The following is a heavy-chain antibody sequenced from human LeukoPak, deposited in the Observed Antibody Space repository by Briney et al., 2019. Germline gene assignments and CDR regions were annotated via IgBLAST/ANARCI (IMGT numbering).Heavy chain of an antibody. D-gene: IGHD3-9*01. CDR3: ATGPAYYDIFGWSGPYYMDV. CDR1: DDSITMYY. CDR2: VDHTGST. Sequence: SETLSLTCSVSDDSITMYYWTWIRRPPGKGLEWIGYVDHTGSTNFNPSLNGRVSISRDTTKNLFSLRLSSVTAADTAVYYCATGPAYYDIFGWSGPYYMDVWGKGTTVTISS. V-gene: IGHV4-59*08. J-gene: IGHJ6*03.